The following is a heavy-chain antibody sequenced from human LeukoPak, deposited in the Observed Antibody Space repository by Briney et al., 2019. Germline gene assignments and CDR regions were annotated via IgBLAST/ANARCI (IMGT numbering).Heavy chain of an antibody. CDR2: IWYDGSNK. J-gene: IGHJ6*02. D-gene: IGHD2-8*01. CDR3: ATNLNPEHYYYGMDV. Sequence: GGSLRLSCAASGFTFSSYGMHWVRQAPGKGPEWVAVIWYDGSNKYYADSVKGRFTISRDNSKNTLYLQMKSLRAEDTAVYYCATNLNPEHYYYGMDVWGQGTTVTVSS. CDR1: GFTFSSYG. V-gene: IGHV3-33*01.